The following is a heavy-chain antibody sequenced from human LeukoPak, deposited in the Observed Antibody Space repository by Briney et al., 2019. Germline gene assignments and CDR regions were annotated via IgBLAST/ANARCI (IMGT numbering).Heavy chain of an antibody. D-gene: IGHD1-26*01. J-gene: IGHJ4*02. CDR2: INSGGETI. V-gene: IGHV3-48*03. CDR1: GFTFSSHE. CDR3: ASGSYSCDY. Sequence: GGSLRLSCVASGFTFSSHEMNWVRQAPGKGLEWLSYINSGGETIYYADSVKGRFTISRDNAKNSLYLQMNSLRAEDTAVYYCASGSYSCDYWGQGTLVTVSS.